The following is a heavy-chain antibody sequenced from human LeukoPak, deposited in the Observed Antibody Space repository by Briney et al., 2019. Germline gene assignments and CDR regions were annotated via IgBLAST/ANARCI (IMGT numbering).Heavy chain of an antibody. Sequence: GGSLRLSCAASGFTFSSYGMHWVRQAPGKGLEWVAFIRYDGSNKYYADSVKGRLTISRDNSKNTLYLQMNSLRAEDTAVYYCAKGGDIVVVPASYWGQGTLVTVSS. CDR2: IRYDGSNK. CDR1: GFTFSSYG. D-gene: IGHD2-2*01. CDR3: AKGGDIVVVPASY. J-gene: IGHJ4*02. V-gene: IGHV3-30*02.